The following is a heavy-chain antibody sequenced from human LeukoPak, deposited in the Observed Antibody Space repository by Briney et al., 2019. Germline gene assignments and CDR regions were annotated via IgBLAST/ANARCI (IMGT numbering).Heavy chain of an antibody. J-gene: IGHJ4*02. V-gene: IGHV4-39*01. CDR3: ARVALPVTMVRGVTYYFDY. D-gene: IGHD3-10*01. CDR2: IYYSGST. CDR1: GGFISSSSYY. Sequence: KASETLSLTCTVSGGFISSSSYYWGWIRQPPGKGLEWIGSIYYSGSTYYNPSLKSRVTISVDTSKNQFSLKLSSVTAADTAVYYCARVALPVTMVRGVTYYFDYWGQGTLVTVSS.